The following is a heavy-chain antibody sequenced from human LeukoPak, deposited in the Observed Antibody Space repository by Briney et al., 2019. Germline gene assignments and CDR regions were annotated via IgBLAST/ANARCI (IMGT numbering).Heavy chain of an antibody. V-gene: IGHV4-59*12. CDR1: GGSISSYY. CDR3: AREGPVGATNY. D-gene: IGHD1-26*01. J-gene: IGHJ4*02. Sequence: PSETLSLTCTVSGGSISSYYWSWIRQPPGKGLEWIGYIYYSGSTNYNPSLKSRVTISVDTSKNQFSLKLSSVTAADTAVYYCAREGPVGATNYWSQGTLVTVSS. CDR2: IYYSGST.